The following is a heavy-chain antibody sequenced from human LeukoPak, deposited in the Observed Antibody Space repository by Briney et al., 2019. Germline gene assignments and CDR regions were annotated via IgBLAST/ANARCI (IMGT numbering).Heavy chain of an antibody. CDR2: IIPIFGTA. V-gene: IGHV1-69*05. CDR3: ARDIGPGLRYFDWLPFDY. D-gene: IGHD3-9*01. Sequence: GASVKVSCKASGGTFSSYAISWVRQAPGQGLEWMGGIIPIFGTANYAQKFQGRVTITTDESTSTAYMELSSLRSEDTAVYYCARDIGPGLRYFDWLPFDYWGQGTLVTVSS. J-gene: IGHJ4*02. CDR1: GGTFSSYA.